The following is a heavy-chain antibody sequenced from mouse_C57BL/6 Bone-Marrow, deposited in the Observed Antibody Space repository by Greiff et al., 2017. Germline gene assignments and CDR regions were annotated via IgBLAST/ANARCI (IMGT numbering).Heavy chain of an antibody. CDR3: ARGRGWLLRG. D-gene: IGHD2-3*01. Sequence: EVKLMESGPGLVKPSQSLSLTCSVTGYSITSGYYWNWIRQFPGNKLEWMGYISYDGSNNYNPSLKNRISITRDTSKNQFFLKLNSVTTEDTATYYCARGRGWLLRGWGQGTTLTVSS. V-gene: IGHV3-6*01. CDR1: GYSITSGYY. CDR2: ISYDGSN. J-gene: IGHJ2*01.